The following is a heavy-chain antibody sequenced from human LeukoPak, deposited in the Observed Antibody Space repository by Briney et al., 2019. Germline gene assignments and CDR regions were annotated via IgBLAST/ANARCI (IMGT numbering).Heavy chain of an antibody. V-gene: IGHV3-48*01. D-gene: IGHD1-26*01. CDR2: ISSSSSTI. CDR1: GFTFSSYS. J-gene: IGHJ4*02. Sequence: GGSLRLSCAASGFTFSSYSMNWVRQAPGKGLEWVSYISSSSSTIYYADSVKGRFTISRDNAKNSLYLQMNSLRAEDTAVYYCAREAPAGGSYFRPLDYWGQGTLVTVSS. CDR3: AREAPAGGSYFRPLDY.